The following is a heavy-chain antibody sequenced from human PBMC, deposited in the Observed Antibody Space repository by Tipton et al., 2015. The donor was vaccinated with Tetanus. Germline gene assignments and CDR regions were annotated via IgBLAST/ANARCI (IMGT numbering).Heavy chain of an antibody. CDR1: GGSISSGGFY. D-gene: IGHD1-1*01. CDR3: ARERYIHYGMDV. Sequence: TLSLTCIVSGGSISSGGFYWRLIRQHPGKGLEWVGYIYDRGSIYFNPSLKSRVSISIDTSKNQFSLKLSSVTAADTAVYYCARERYIHYGMDVWGQGTTVTVSS. V-gene: IGHV4-31*03. CDR2: IYDRGSI. J-gene: IGHJ6*02.